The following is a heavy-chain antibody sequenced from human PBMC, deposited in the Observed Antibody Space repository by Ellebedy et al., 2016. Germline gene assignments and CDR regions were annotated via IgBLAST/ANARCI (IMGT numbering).Heavy chain of an antibody. CDR1: GFSLSTGGMC. J-gene: IGHJ6*02. Sequence: SGPTLVKPTQTLTLTCTFSGFSLSTGGMCVSWIRQPPGKALEWLARIDWDDDKYYSTSLKTRLTISKDTSKNQVVLTMTNMDPVDTATYYYARFVDTNYYYTMDVWGQGTTVTVSS. CDR3: ARFVDTNYYYTMDV. CDR2: IDWDDDK. V-gene: IGHV2-70*11. D-gene: IGHD5-18*01.